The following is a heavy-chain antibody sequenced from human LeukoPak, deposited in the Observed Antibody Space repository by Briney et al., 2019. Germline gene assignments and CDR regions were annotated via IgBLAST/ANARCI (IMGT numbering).Heavy chain of an antibody. Sequence: GGSLRLSCAASGFTFSSYAMSWVRQAPGRGLEWVSAISGSCSSTYYADSVKGRFTVSRDNSKNTLYLPMNSLRAEDTAVYYCAKVDSSSWPRGPFDYWGQGTLVTVSS. CDR2: ISGSCSST. D-gene: IGHD6-13*01. CDR3: AKVDSSSWPRGPFDY. J-gene: IGHJ4*02. V-gene: IGHV3-23*01. CDR1: GFTFSSYA.